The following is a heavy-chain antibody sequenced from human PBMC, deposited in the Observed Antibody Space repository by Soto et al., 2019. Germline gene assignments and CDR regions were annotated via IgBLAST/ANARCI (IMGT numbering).Heavy chain of an antibody. CDR1: GGSISSYY. CDR3: ATDRSDAAFDI. V-gene: IGHV4-59*01. J-gene: IGHJ3*02. CDR2: ISYTGST. Sequence: LETLSLTCTVSGGSISSYYWSWIRQPPGKGLEWIGYISYTGSTNSNPSLKSRVTISIDTSKNQFSLKLSSVTAADTAVYYCATDRSDAAFDIWGRGTMVTVSS.